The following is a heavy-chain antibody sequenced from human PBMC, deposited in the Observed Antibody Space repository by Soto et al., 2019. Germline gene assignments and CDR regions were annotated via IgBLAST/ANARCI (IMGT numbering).Heavy chain of an antibody. CDR3: AKSGRGINYRHGMDV. J-gene: IGHJ6*02. Sequence: QVQLVESGGGVVQPGRSLRLSCAASEFTFSSYGMHWVRQAPGKGLEWVAVISNDGNYKHYADSVKGRFSISRDNSKNTVFLQMNILRPEDTAVYYCAKSGRGINYRHGMDVWGQGTTVTVSS. CDR1: EFTFSSYG. D-gene: IGHD4-4*01. V-gene: IGHV3-30*18. CDR2: ISNDGNYK.